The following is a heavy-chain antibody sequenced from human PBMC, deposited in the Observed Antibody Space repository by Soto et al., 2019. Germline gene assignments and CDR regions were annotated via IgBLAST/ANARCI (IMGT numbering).Heavy chain of an antibody. J-gene: IGHJ5*02. CDR1: GYTFTSYG. D-gene: IGHD3-3*01. CDR2: ISAYNGNT. CDR3: ARDRHDTTIFGVVIKFDP. V-gene: IGHV1-18*01. Sequence: ASVKVSCKASGYTFTSYGISWVRQAPGQGLEWMGWISAYNGNTNYAQKLQGRVTMTTDTSTSTAYMELRSLRSDDTAVYYCARDRHDTTIFGVVIKFDPWGQGTLVTVSS.